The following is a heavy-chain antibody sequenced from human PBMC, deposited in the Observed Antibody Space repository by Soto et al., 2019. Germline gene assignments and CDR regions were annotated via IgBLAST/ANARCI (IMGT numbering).Heavy chain of an antibody. D-gene: IGHD3-10*01. CDR2: ISYDGSNK. Sequence: GGSLRLSCAASGFTFSSYAMHWVRQAPGKGLEWVAVISYDGSNKYYADSVKGRFTISRDNSKNTLYLQMNSLRAEDTAVYYCAREKPGFGELLHAFDIWGQGTMVTVSS. J-gene: IGHJ3*02. CDR1: GFTFSSYA. CDR3: AREKPGFGELLHAFDI. V-gene: IGHV3-30-3*01.